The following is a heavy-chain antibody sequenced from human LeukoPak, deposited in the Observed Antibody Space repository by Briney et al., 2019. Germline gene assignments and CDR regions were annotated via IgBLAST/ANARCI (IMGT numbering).Heavy chain of an antibody. J-gene: IGHJ4*02. Sequence: PGGSLRLSCAASGFTFSSYAMHWVRQAPGKGLEWVAVISYDGSNKYYADSVKGRFTISRDNSKNTLYLQMNSLRAEDTAVYYCARVSVVGYDTLTGYYLYWGQGTLVTVSS. CDR1: GFTFSSYA. V-gene: IGHV3-30*04. CDR3: ARVSVVGYDTLTGYYLY. D-gene: IGHD3-9*01. CDR2: ISYDGSNK.